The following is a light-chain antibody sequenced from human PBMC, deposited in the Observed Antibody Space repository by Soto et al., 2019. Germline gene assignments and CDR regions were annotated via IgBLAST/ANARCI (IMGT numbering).Light chain of an antibody. CDR3: SSYTSSSTHV. CDR1: SSDVGAYNF. Sequence: QSALTQPASVSGSPGESITISCTGTSSDVGAYNFVSWYQQHPGKVPKLMIFDVSSRPSGVSDRFSGSKSGNTASLTISGAPAEDEGDYYCSSYTSSSTHVFGSGTKLTVL. V-gene: IGLV2-14*03. J-gene: IGLJ1*01. CDR2: DVS.